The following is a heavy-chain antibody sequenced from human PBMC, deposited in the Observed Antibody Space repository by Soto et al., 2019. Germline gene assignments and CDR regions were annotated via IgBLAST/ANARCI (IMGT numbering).Heavy chain of an antibody. CDR3: ARTLYNYGTDY. J-gene: IGHJ4*02. CDR1: GFTFSSYA. V-gene: IGHV3-23*01. Sequence: EVQLLESGGGLVQPGGSLRLSCAASGFTFSSYAMSWVRQAPGKGLEWVSAISGSGGSTYYADSVKGRFTIARDNSKNTLYVQMKSLRAEDTAVYYGARTLYNYGTDYWGQGNLVTVSS. D-gene: IGHD5-18*01. CDR2: ISGSGGST.